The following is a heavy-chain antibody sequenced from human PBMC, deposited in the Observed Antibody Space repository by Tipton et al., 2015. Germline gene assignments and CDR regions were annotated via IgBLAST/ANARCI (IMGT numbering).Heavy chain of an antibody. CDR3: ARTSYDSSGYYSHFQN. J-gene: IGHJ1*01. CDR1: GYSFTRYW. V-gene: IGHV5-51*01. Sequence: QLVQSGAEVKKPGESLTISCKGSGYSFTRYWIGWVRQMPGKGLEWMGIIYPGDSDTRYSPSFQGQVTISADKSISTAYLQWSSLKASDTAMYYCARTSYDSSGYYSHFQNWGQGTLVTVSS. D-gene: IGHD3-22*01. CDR2: IYPGDSDT.